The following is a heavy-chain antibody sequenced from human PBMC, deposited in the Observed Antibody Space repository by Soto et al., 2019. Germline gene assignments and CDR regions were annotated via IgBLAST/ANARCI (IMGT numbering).Heavy chain of an antibody. D-gene: IGHD2-15*01. CDR2: ISSDSVDI. CDR3: VRHASGIRGYGH. J-gene: IGHJ4*02. Sequence: QVQLVESGGGLVKPGGSLRLSCAASGFTFSDYYMNWVRQAPGKGLEWLSYISSDSVDINYADSVKGRFTISRVNADNSVYLQMNSLRAEDTAVYYCVRHASGIRGYGHWGQGTLVTVSP. CDR1: GFTFSDYY. V-gene: IGHV3-11*05.